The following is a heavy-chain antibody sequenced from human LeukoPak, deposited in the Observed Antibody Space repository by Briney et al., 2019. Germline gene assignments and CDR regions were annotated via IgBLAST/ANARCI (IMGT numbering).Heavy chain of an antibody. CDR1: GGSISSSSYY. J-gene: IGHJ4*02. D-gene: IGHD3-10*01. V-gene: IGHV4-39*07. CDR3: ARGGYYYGSGSFCFDY. Sequence: PSETLSLTCTVSGGSISSSSYYWGWIRQPPGKGLEWIGSIYYSGSTYYNPSLKSRVTISVDTSKNQFSLKLSSVTAADTAVYYCARGGYYYGSGSFCFDYWGQGTLVTVSS. CDR2: IYYSGST.